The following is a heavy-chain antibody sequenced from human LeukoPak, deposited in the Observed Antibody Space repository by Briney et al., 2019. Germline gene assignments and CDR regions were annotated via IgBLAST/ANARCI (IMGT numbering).Heavy chain of an antibody. Sequence: GGSLRLSCAASGFTFSDYYMSWIRQAPGKGLEWVSYISSSGSTIFYADSVKGRFTISRDNAKNSLYLQMNSLRAEDTAVYYCARDSSDILTGYYMGNWFDPWGQGTLVTVSS. CDR1: GFTFSDYY. V-gene: IGHV3-11*01. D-gene: IGHD3-9*01. CDR2: ISSSGSTI. J-gene: IGHJ5*02. CDR3: ARDSSDILTGYYMGNWFDP.